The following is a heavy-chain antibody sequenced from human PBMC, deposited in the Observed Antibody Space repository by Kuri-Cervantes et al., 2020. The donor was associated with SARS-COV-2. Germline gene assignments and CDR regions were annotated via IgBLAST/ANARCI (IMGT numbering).Heavy chain of an antibody. J-gene: IGHJ3*02. CDR3: ARREALKGDFDI. CDR2: NYSGGGT. V-gene: IGHV3-53*01. CDR1: GITASSNY. Sequence: GESLKISCAASGITASSNYMSWVRQAPGKGQEWVSVNYSGGGTYYADSVKGRFTISRDNYKNTLYLQMNSLRAEDTAVYYCARREALKGDFDIWGQGTMVTVSS. D-gene: IGHD2-21*01.